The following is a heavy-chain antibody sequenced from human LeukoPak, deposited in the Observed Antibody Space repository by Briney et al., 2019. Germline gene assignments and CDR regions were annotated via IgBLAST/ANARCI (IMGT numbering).Heavy chain of an antibody. CDR2: INHSGST. D-gene: IGHD6-13*01. CDR3: AGLSYSSRAWFDP. V-gene: IGHV4-34*01. J-gene: IGHJ5*02. Sequence: PSETLSLTCAVYGGSFSGYYWSWIRQPPGKGLEWIGEINHSGSTNYNPSLKSRVTISVDTSKNQFSLKLSSVTAADTAVYYCAGLSYSSRAWFDPWGQGTLVTVSS. CDR1: GGSFSGYY.